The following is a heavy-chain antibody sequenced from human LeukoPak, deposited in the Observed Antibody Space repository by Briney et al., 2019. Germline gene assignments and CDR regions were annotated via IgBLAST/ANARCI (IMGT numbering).Heavy chain of an antibody. D-gene: IGHD3-9*01. CDR2: NSYSGGST. J-gene: IGHJ4*02. V-gene: IGHV3-23*01. Sequence: PGGSLRLSCAASGFTFSSYSMSWVRQAPGKGPVGHSSNSYSGGSTYYADSVKRRFTISRDNSKNTPYLRMNSLRAGDTAVYYCAKAPGNTICDFWGQGPLVTVSS. CDR3: AKAPGNTICDF. CDR1: GFTFSSYS.